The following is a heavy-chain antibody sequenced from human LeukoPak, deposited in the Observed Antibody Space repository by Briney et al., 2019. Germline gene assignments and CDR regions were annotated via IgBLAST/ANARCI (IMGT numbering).Heavy chain of an antibody. CDR2: IYYSGST. Sequence: RSSETLSLTCTVSGGSISSYYWSWIRQPPGKGLEWIGYIYYSGSTNYNPSLKSRVTISVDTSKNQFSLKLSSVTAADTAVYYCARPGEMATSHDAFDIWGQGTMVTVSS. V-gene: IGHV4-59*08. CDR1: GGSISSYY. CDR3: ARPGEMATSHDAFDI. D-gene: IGHD5-24*01. J-gene: IGHJ3*02.